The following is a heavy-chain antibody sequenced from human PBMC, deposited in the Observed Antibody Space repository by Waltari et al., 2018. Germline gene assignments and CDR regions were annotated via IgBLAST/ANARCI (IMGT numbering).Heavy chain of an antibody. CDR2: IYYSGST. J-gene: IGHJ4*02. Sequence: QLQLQESGPGLVKPSETLSLTCTVSGGSISSSSYYWGWIRQPPGKGLEWIGSIYYSGSTYYNPYLKSRVTISVDTAKNQFSLKLSSVTAADTAVYYCARDGLASSSSWNWGQGTLVTVSS. V-gene: IGHV4-39*07. CDR3: ARDGLASSSSWN. CDR1: GGSISSSSYY. D-gene: IGHD6-6*01.